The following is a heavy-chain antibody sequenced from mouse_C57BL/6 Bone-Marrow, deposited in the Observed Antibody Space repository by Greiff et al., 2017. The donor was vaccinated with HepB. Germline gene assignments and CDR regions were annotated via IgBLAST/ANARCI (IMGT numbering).Heavy chain of an antibody. CDR1: GYTFTDYY. Sequence: VQLQQSGAELVRPGASVKLSCKASGYTFTDYYINWVKQRPGQGLEWIARIYPGSGNTYYNEKFKGKATLTAEKSSSTAYMQLSSLTSEDSAVYFCARNDYYGSSYWFAYWGQGTLVTVSA. D-gene: IGHD1-1*01. CDR2: IYPGSGNT. V-gene: IGHV1-76*01. J-gene: IGHJ3*01. CDR3: ARNDYYGSSYWFAY.